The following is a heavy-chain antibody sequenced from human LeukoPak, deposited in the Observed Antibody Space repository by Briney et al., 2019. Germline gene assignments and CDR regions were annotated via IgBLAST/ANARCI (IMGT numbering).Heavy chain of an antibody. D-gene: IGHD6-13*01. V-gene: IGHV1-2*02. Sequence: ASVKVSCKAFGYTFTGYYMHWVRQAPGQGLEWMGWINPNSGGTNYAQKFQGRVTMTRDTSISTAYMELSRLRSDDTAVYYCARDLGIAAAGIGYWGQGTLVTVSS. CDR2: INPNSGGT. CDR3: ARDLGIAAAGIGY. CDR1: GYTFTGYY. J-gene: IGHJ4*02.